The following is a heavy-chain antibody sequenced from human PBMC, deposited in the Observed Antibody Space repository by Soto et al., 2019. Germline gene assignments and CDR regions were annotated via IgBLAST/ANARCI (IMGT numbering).Heavy chain of an antibody. V-gene: IGHV3-15*01. CDR1: GFTFSNAW. D-gene: IGHD2-15*01. CDR2: IKSKTDGGTT. Sequence: GGSLRLSSAASGFTFSNAWMSWVRQAPGKGLEWVGRIKSKTDGGTTDYAAPVKGRFTISRDDSKNTLYLQMNSLKTEDTAVYYCTTDKGYCSGGSCYLYYGMDVWGQGTTVTVSS. J-gene: IGHJ6*02. CDR3: TTDKGYCSGGSCYLYYGMDV.